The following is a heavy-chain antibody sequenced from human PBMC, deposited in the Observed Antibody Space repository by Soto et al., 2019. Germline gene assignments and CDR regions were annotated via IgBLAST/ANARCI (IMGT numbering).Heavy chain of an antibody. Sequence: QVPLVESGGGLVKPGGSLRLSCAASGFAFNDYYMSWIRQAPGKGLEWISYISGTSNTIYYADSVKGRFTISRDNAKNSLYLQMNSLRAEDTAVYYCAREGNRFQHWGQGTLVTVSS. CDR1: GFAFNDYY. CDR3: AREGNRFQH. D-gene: IGHD3-10*01. CDR2: ISGTSNTI. J-gene: IGHJ1*01. V-gene: IGHV3-11*01.